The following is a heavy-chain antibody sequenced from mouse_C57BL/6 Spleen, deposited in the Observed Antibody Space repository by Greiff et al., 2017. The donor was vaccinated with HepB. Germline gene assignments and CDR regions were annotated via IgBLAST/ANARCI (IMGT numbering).Heavy chain of an antibody. Sequence: EVMLVESGGGLVQPGGSLKLSCAASGFTFSDYYMYWVRQTPEKRLEWVAYISNGGGSTYYPDTVKGRFTISRDNAKNTLYLQMSRLKSEDTAMYYCARRYGSSQAWFAYWGQGTLVTVSA. CDR1: GFTFSDYY. CDR2: ISNGGGST. D-gene: IGHD1-1*01. CDR3: ARRYGSSQAWFAY. V-gene: IGHV5-12*01. J-gene: IGHJ3*01.